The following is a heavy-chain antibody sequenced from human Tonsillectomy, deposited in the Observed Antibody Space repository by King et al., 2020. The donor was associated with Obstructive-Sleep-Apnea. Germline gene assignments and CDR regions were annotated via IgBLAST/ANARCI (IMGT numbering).Heavy chain of an antibody. CDR3: AREGRYFDWLWNWDAFDI. CDR2: IKQEGSEK. D-gene: IGHD3-9*01. V-gene: IGHV3-7*01. CDR1: GFTFSSYW. J-gene: IGHJ3*02. Sequence: VQLVESGGGLVQPGGSLRLSCAASGFTFSSYWMSWVRQAPGKGLEWVANIKQEGSEKYYVDSVKGRFTISRDNAKNSLYLQMNSLRAEDTAVYYCAREGRYFDWLWNWDAFDIWGQGTMVTVSS.